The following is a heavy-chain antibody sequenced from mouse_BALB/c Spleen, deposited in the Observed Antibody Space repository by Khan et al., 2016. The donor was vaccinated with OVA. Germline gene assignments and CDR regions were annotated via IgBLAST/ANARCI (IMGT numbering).Heavy chain of an antibody. CDR2: INSNGGST. Sequence: EVMLVESGGGLVQPGGSLKLSCAASGFTFSSYGMSWVRQTPDKRLELVATINSNGGSTYYPDSVKGRFTISRDNAKNTLYLQMSSLKSEDTAMYYGARMARKINWGQGTTLTVSS. V-gene: IGHV5-6-3*01. CDR3: ARMARKIN. CDR1: GFTFSSYG. J-gene: IGHJ2*01.